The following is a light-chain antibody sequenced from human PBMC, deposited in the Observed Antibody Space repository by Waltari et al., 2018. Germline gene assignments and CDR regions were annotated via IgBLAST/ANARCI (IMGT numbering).Light chain of an antibody. CDR2: DVS. V-gene: IGLV2-11*01. CDR1: SSDVGGYNY. Sequence: QSALTQPRSVSGSPGQSVTISCTGTSSDVGGYNYVSWYQHHPGKAPKLMIYDVSKRPSGVPDRFSASKSGNQASLTIAGRQAEDEADYSCRSYTSSSTLVFGGGTKLTVL. CDR3: RSYTSSSTLV. J-gene: IGLJ3*02.